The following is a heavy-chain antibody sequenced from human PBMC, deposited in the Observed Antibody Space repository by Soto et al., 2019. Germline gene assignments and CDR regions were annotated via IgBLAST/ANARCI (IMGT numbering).Heavy chain of an antibody. D-gene: IGHD1-26*01. CDR2: ISSSSSTI. J-gene: IGHJ4*02. CDR3: ARLYGRYYFDY. CDR1: GFTFSSYS. Sequence: GGSLRLSCAASGFTFSSYSMNWVRQAPGKGLEWVSYISSSSSTIYYADSVKGRFTISRDNAKNSLYLQMNSLRAEDTAVYYCARLYGRYYFDYWGQGTLVTVSS. V-gene: IGHV3-48*01.